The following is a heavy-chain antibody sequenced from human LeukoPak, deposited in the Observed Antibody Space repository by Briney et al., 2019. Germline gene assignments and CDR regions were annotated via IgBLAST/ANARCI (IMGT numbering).Heavy chain of an antibody. CDR2: IYTSGST. CDR1: GGSISSYY. Sequence: SETLSLTCTVSGGSISSYYWSWIRQPAGKGLEWIGRIYTSGSTNYNPSLKSRVTMSVDTSKNQFSLKLSSVTAADTAVYYCARDPSSRWPYYYYGMDVWGQGTTVTVSS. J-gene: IGHJ6*02. D-gene: IGHD6-19*01. CDR3: ARDPSSRWPYYYYGMDV. V-gene: IGHV4-4*07.